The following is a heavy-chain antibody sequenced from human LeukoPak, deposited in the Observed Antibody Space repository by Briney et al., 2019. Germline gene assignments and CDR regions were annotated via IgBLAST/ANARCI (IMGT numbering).Heavy chain of an antibody. CDR3: ARNRLPEH. CDR1: GGSISSYY. V-gene: IGHV4-59*08. D-gene: IGHD4-11*01. Sequence: SETLSLTCTVSGGSISSYYWSWIRQPPGKGLEWIGYIYYSGSTNYNPSLKSRVTISVDTSKNQFSLKLSSVTAADTAVYYCARNRLPEHWVQGTLVTVSS. CDR2: IYYSGST. J-gene: IGHJ1*01.